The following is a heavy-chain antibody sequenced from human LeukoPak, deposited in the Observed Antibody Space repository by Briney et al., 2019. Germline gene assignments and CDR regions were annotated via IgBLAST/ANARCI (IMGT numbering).Heavy chain of an antibody. V-gene: IGHV3-23*01. Sequence: GGSLRLSCSASGFTFSNYAMSWVRQAPGRGLEWVSIISYNSVYTNYADSVKGRFTMSRDNSKNTHYLQMNSLRAEDTAVYYCARGPRLPQYFQYWGQGTLVTVSS. CDR1: GFTFSNYA. D-gene: IGHD3-16*01. CDR3: ARGPRLPQYFQY. J-gene: IGHJ1*01. CDR2: ISYNSVYT.